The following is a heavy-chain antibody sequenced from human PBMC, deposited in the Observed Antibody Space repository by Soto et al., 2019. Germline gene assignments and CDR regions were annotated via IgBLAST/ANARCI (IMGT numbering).Heavy chain of an antibody. Sequence: SETLSLTCAVYGGSFSGYYWSWIRQPPGKGLEWIGEINHSGSTNYNPSLKSRVTISVDTSKNQFSLKLSSVTAADTAVYYCARGQIGGYSYGYQFYFDYWGQGTLVTVSS. CDR1: GGSFSGYY. D-gene: IGHD5-18*01. J-gene: IGHJ4*02. CDR2: INHSGST. CDR3: ARGQIGGYSYGYQFYFDY. V-gene: IGHV4-34*01.